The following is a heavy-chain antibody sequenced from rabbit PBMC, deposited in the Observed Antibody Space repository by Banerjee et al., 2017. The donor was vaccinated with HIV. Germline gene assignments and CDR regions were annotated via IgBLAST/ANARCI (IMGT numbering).Heavy chain of an antibody. Sequence: QEQLVESGGGLVTLGGFMTLTCKASGFSFSSGYDMCWVRQAPGKGLEWIACIYTSSGSTDYASWVNGRFTISKTSSTTVTLQMTSLTAADTATYFCARPRYAGNTGNNYGFGLWGPGTLVT. CDR3: ARPRYAGNTGNNYGFGL. D-gene: IGHD4-2*01. CDR1: GFSFSSGYD. V-gene: IGHV1S45*01. J-gene: IGHJ4*01. CDR2: IYTSSGST.